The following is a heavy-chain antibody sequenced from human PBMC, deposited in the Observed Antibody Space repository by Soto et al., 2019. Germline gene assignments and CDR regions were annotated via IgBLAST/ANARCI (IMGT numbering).Heavy chain of an antibody. V-gene: IGHV1-18*01. Sequence: QVQLVQSGAEVKEPGASVKVSCKASGYTFTNYGLTWVRQAPGQGLEWMGWISAYNGNTNYAQKLQGRVTMTRDTSTSIVYMELRSLTSDDTSVYYCVREAEIASVPLPYFWGQGTLVTVSS. J-gene: IGHJ4*02. CDR3: VREAEIASVPLPYF. CDR1: GYTFTNYG. D-gene: IGHD2-21*01. CDR2: ISAYNGNT.